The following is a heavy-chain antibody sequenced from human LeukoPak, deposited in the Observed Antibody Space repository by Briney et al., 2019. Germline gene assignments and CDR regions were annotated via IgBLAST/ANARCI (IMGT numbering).Heavy chain of an antibody. V-gene: IGHV4-61*02. CDR1: GGSISSGSFY. Sequence: SQTLSLTCTVSGGSISSGSFYWSWIRQPAGKGLEWIGRLYTSGSTDYNPSLKSRVTISVDTSKNQFSLKLSSVTAADTAVYYCARRDGSGRRGSHFDYWGQGTLVTVSS. CDR2: LYTSGST. CDR3: ARRDGSGRRGSHFDY. J-gene: IGHJ4*02. D-gene: IGHD3-10*01.